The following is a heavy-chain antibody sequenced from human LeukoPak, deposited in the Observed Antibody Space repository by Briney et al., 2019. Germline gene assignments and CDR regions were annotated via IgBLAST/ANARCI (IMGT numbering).Heavy chain of an antibody. D-gene: IGHD1-26*01. CDR3: ARLNRGSYFDY. Sequence: GASVKVSCKASGYTFTCYYMHWVRQAPGQGLEWMGRINPNSGGTNYAQKFQGRVTMTRDTSISTAYMELSRLRSGDTAVYYCARLNRGSYFDYWGQGTLVTVSS. V-gene: IGHV1-2*06. CDR2: INPNSGGT. CDR1: GYTFTCYY. J-gene: IGHJ4*02.